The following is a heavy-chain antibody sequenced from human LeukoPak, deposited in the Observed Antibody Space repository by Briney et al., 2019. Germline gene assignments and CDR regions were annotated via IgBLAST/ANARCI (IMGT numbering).Heavy chain of an antibody. CDR1: GGTFSSYA. CDR3: ARDVYYYDSGGYYNAY. CDR2: IIPIFGTA. Sequence: SVKVSCKASGGTFSSYAISWVRQAPGQGLEWMGGIIPIFGTANYAQKFQGRVTIPADESTSTAYMELSSLRSEDTAVYYCARDVYYYDSGGYYNAYWGQGTLVTVSS. D-gene: IGHD3-22*01. J-gene: IGHJ4*02. V-gene: IGHV1-69*13.